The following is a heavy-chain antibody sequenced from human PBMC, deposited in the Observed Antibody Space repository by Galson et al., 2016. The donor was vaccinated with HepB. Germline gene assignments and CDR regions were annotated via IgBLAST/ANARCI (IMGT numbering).Heavy chain of an antibody. J-gene: IGHJ4*02. CDR1: GFTFDDYA. V-gene: IGHV3-43*02. CDR3: AKGDGGYYLVVDS. Sequence: SLRLSCAASGFTFDDYAMHWVRQVPGKGLEWVSLMSGDGGGTYYADSVKGRFTISRDNSKTSLYLQMNPLRTEDTALYYCAKGDGGYYLVVDSWGQGTLVTVSS. D-gene: IGHD4-17*01. CDR2: MSGDGGGT.